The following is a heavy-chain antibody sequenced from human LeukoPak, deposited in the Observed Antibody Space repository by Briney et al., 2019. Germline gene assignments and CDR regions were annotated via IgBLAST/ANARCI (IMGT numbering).Heavy chain of an antibody. Sequence: PSETLSLTCTVSGGSISRYYWGWIRQPPGKGLEWIGSIYYSGSTYYNPSLKSRVTISVDTSKNQFSLKLSSVTAADTAVYYCARQESLWFGELLRGGWFDPWGQGTLVTVSS. CDR2: IYYSGST. J-gene: IGHJ5*02. CDR1: GGSISRYY. D-gene: IGHD3-10*01. V-gene: IGHV4-39*01. CDR3: ARQESLWFGELLRGGWFDP.